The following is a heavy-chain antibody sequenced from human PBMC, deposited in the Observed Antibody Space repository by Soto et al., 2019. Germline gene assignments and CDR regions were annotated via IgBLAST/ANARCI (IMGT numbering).Heavy chain of an antibody. CDR3: ARGAVLRYFDWLWSSYYYGMDV. CDR2: IIPIFGTA. V-gene: IGHV1-69*13. J-gene: IGHJ6*02. CDR1: GGTFSSYA. Sequence: GASVEVSCKASGGTFSSYAISWVRQAPGQGLEWMGGIIPIFGTANYAQKFQGRVTITADESTSTAYMELSSLRSEDTAVYYCARGAVLRYFDWLWSSYYYGMDVWGQGPTIT. D-gene: IGHD3-9*01.